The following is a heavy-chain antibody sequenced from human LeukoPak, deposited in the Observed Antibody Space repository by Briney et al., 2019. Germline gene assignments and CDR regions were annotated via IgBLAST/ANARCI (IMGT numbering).Heavy chain of an antibody. V-gene: IGHV4-4*07. J-gene: IGHJ4*02. CDR2: IYTSGST. Sequence: SETLSLTCTVSGGSISSYYWSWIRQPAGKGLEWIGRIYTSGSTNYNPSLKSRVTMSVDTSKNQFSLKLSSVTAADTTVYYCARVNVLYSTAEGNVIDYWGQGTLVTVSS. CDR1: GGSISSYY. CDR3: ARVNVLYSTAEGNVIDY. D-gene: IGHD6-13*01.